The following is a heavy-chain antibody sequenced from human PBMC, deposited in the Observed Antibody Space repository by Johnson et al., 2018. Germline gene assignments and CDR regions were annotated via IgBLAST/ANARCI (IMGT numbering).Heavy chain of an antibody. D-gene: IGHD6-19*01. J-gene: IGHJ6*02. CDR2: INWDGGST. CDR1: GFTFDDYG. CDR3: ARDQKWQVLFSVGVRYGMDG. Sequence: VQLVQSGGGVVRPGGSLRLSCAASGFTFDDYGMSWVRQAPGKGLEWVSGINWDGGSTGYADSVKGRFTISRDNAKNSLYLQMNSLRAVDTALDYWARDQKWQVLFSVGVRYGMDGWGQGTTVTVSS. V-gene: IGHV3-20*04.